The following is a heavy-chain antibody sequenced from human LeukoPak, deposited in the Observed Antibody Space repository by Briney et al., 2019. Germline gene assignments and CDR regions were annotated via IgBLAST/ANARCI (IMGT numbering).Heavy chain of an antibody. J-gene: IGHJ5*02. Sequence: ASVKVSCKASGYPFTSYNVNWVRQAPGQGLEWMGIIDPSGGSTSYAQKFQGRVTMTRDTSTSTVYMELSSLRSEDTAVYYCARDLAYDSSAQGNWFDPWGQGTLVTVSS. CDR3: ARDLAYDSSAQGNWFDP. D-gene: IGHD3-22*01. CDR2: IDPSGGST. V-gene: IGHV1-46*01. CDR1: GYPFTSYN.